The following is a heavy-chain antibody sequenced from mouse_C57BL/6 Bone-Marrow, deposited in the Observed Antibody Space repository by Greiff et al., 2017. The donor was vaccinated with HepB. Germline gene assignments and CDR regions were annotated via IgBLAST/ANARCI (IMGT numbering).Heavy chain of an antibody. J-gene: IGHJ2*01. CDR3: ARRLLLYYFDY. Sequence: VQLQQPGAELVKPGASVKLSCKASGYTFTSYWMQWVKQRPGQGLEWIGEIDPSDSYTNYNQKFKGKATLTVDTSSSTAYMQLSSLTSEDSAVYYCARRLLLYYFDYWGQGTTLTVSS. CDR1: GYTFTSYW. V-gene: IGHV1-50*01. CDR2: IDPSDSYT. D-gene: IGHD1-1*01.